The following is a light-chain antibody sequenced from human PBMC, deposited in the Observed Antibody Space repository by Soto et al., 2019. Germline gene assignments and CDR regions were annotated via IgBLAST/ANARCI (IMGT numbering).Light chain of an antibody. V-gene: IGKV1-27*01. CDR3: QNYNGAPWT. J-gene: IGKJ1*01. Sequence: DIQMTQSPSSLSASVGDRVTITCRASQGISTDLVWYQQKPGPVPKLLIFAASTLQSGVPSRFSGSGSGTDFTLTISSLQPEDVATYYCQNYNGAPWTFGQGTKVEIK. CDR1: QGISTD. CDR2: AAS.